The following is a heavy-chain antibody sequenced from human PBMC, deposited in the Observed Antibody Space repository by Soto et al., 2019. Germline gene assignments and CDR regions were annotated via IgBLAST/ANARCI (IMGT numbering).Heavy chain of an antibody. CDR1: GFTFSSYA. Sequence: EVQLLESGGGLVQPGGSLRLSCAASGFTFSSYAMSWVRQAPGKGLEWVSAISGSGGSTYYADSVKGRFTISRDNSTNTLYLQMNSLSAEDTAVYYCAKGSGQRYQLLEDFDYWGQGTLVTVSS. V-gene: IGHV3-23*01. CDR2: ISGSGGST. D-gene: IGHD2-2*01. CDR3: AKGSGQRYQLLEDFDY. J-gene: IGHJ4*02.